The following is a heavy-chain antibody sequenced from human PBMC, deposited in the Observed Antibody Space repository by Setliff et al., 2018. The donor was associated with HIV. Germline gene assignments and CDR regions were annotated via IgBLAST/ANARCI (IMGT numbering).Heavy chain of an antibody. Sequence: SETLSLTCTVSGGSITSGSYYWSWIRQPAGKGLEWIGRFYTSGSTNYNPSLKSRVTISVDTSKNQFSLKLSSVTAADTAVYYCARVPRWYYYDSSGYPDYWGQGTLVTVSS. CDR1: GGSITSGSYY. CDR3: ARVPRWYYYDSSGYPDY. V-gene: IGHV4-61*02. D-gene: IGHD3-22*01. J-gene: IGHJ4*02. CDR2: FYTSGST.